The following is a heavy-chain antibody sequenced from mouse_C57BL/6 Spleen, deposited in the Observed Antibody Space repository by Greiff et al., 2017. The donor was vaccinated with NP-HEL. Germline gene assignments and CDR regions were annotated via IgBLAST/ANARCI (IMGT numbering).Heavy chain of an antibody. CDR2: ISYDGSN. D-gene: IGHD2-3*01. J-gene: IGHJ4*01. V-gene: IGHV3-6*01. CDR1: GYSITSGYY. Sequence: EVKLQESGPGLVKPSQSLSLTCSVTGYSITSGYYWNWIRQFPGNKLEWMGYISYDGSNNYNPSLKNRISITRDTSKNQFFLKLNSVTTEDTATYYCAREGWLLPDYAMDYWGQGTSVTVSS. CDR3: AREGWLLPDYAMDY.